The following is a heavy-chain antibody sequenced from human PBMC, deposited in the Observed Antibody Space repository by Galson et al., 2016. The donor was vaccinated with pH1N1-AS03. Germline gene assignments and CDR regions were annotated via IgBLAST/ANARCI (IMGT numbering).Heavy chain of an antibody. CDR3: ARGSGGYGLDV. Sequence: TLSLTCAVSGGSISSSVVYSWSWIRQPPGKGLEWIGNIYHSGSTYYSPSLKSRVTISIDRSQNQFSLKLTSVTAADTAVYYCARGSGGYGLDVWGQGTTVTVSS. V-gene: IGHV4-30-2*01. CDR2: IYHSGST. D-gene: IGHD5-12*01. J-gene: IGHJ6*02. CDR1: GGSISSSVVYS.